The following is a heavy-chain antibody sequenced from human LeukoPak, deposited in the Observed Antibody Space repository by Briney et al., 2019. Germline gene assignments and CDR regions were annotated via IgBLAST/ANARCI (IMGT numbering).Heavy chain of an antibody. D-gene: IGHD5-12*01. CDR1: GGSISSSSYY. Sequence: SETLSLTCTVSGGSISSSSYYWGWIRQPPGKGLEWIGSIYYSGSTYYNPSLKSRVTISVDTSKNQFSLKLSSVTAADTAVYYCARDHGYDSSYWGQGTLVTVSS. V-gene: IGHV4-39*07. J-gene: IGHJ4*02. CDR3: ARDHGYDSSY. CDR2: IYYSGST.